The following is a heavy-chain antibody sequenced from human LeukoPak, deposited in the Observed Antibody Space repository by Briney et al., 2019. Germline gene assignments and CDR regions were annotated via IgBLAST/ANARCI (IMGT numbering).Heavy chain of an antibody. Sequence: SGGSLRLSCAASGFTFSSHWMSWVRQAPGKGLEWVANIKQDGSEKYYVDSVKGRFTISRDNAKNSLYLQMNSLRAEDTAVYYCARDLWKVFDYWGQGTLVTVSS. CDR2: IKQDGSEK. CDR3: ARDLWKVFDY. V-gene: IGHV3-7*01. J-gene: IGHJ4*02. D-gene: IGHD1-1*01. CDR1: GFTFSSHW.